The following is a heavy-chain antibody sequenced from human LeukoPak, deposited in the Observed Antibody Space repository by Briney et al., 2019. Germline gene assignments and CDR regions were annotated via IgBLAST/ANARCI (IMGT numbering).Heavy chain of an antibody. CDR3: ARGRRGQSSSWSPLGY. Sequence: GSLRLSCAASGFTFSSYAMHWVRQAPGKGLEWVAVISYDGSNKYYADSVKGRFTISRDNSKNTLYLQMNSLRAEHTAVYYCARGRRGQSSSWSPLGYWGQGTLVTVSS. D-gene: IGHD6-13*01. CDR1: GFTFSSYA. V-gene: IGHV3-30-3*01. J-gene: IGHJ4*02. CDR2: ISYDGSNK.